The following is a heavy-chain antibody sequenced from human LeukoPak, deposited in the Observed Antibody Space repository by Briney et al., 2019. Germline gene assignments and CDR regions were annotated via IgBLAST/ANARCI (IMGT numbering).Heavy chain of an antibody. CDR3: VRKNAFDM. Sequence: GGSLRLSCAASGFTFSLYWMSWLRQAPGKGLEWVANIKQDGSEKHYVDSVEGRFTVSRDNAKNSLYLQMDSRRAEDTAVYYCVRKNAFDMWGQGTMVTVSS. V-gene: IGHV3-7*01. J-gene: IGHJ3*02. CDR1: GFTFSLYW. CDR2: IKQDGSEK.